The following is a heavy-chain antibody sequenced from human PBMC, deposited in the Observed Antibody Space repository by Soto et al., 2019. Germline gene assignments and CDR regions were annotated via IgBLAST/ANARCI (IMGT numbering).Heavy chain of an antibody. J-gene: IGHJ5*02. CDR1: GDSISSGGYY. Sequence: SETLSLTCTVPGDSISSGGYYWSWIRQHPGKGLEWIGYISYSGRTYYSPSLRSRVTISVDTSKNQFSLNLRSVTAADTAVYYCARVPIRSGYVGAWGQGTLVTVSS. CDR3: ARVPIRSGYVGA. V-gene: IGHV4-31*03. CDR2: ISYSGRT. D-gene: IGHD5-12*01.